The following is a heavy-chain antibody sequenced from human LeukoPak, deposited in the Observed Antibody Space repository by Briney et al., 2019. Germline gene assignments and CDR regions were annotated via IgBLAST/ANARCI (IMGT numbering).Heavy chain of an antibody. Sequence: PSETQSLTCALSGGSISTTRHYWGWIRQPPGKGLDWFGNMYYGGSTSYNPPLRSRVTISVDTAKNQFSLKLSSVTAADTAVYYCARVLKYSGSYYSDYWGQGTLVTVSS. J-gene: IGHJ4*02. CDR1: GGSISTTRHY. CDR2: MYYGGST. CDR3: ARVLKYSGSYYSDY. D-gene: IGHD1-26*01. V-gene: IGHV4-39*01.